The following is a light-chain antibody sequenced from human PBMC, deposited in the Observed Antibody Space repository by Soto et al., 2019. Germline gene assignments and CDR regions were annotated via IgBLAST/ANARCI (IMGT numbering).Light chain of an antibody. Sequence: DIQLTQSPSFLSASVGDRVTLTCRASQGISSYLAWYQQKPGKAPKLLIYAASTWQSGVPSRFSGSGSGTEFTLTISRLQHEDCASYYWQQINRYPLTFGPGTKVDIK. CDR1: QGISSY. CDR3: QQINRYPLT. J-gene: IGKJ3*01. V-gene: IGKV1-9*01. CDR2: AAS.